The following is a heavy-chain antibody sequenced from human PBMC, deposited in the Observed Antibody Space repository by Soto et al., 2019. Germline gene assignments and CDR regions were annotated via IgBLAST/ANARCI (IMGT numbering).Heavy chain of an antibody. CDR3: TTEPDYDILTGFQY. CDR1: GYTFTSYG. CDR2: ISAYNGNT. Sequence: GASVKVSCKASGYTFTSYGSSWVRQAPGQGLEWMGWISAYNGNTNYAPKFQGRVTITADESTSTAYMELSSLRSEDTAVYYCTTEPDYDILTGFQYWGQGTMVTVSS. V-gene: IGHV1-18*01. D-gene: IGHD3-9*01. J-gene: IGHJ3*01.